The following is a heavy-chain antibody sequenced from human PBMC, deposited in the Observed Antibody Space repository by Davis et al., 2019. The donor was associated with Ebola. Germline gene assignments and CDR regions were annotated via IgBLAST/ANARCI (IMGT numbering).Heavy chain of an antibody. CDR1: GYTFTSYG. D-gene: IGHD4-11*01. CDR2: VSAYNGDT. J-gene: IGHJ6*04. CDR3: ASVTTDYYYYGMDV. V-gene: IGHV1-18*01. Sequence: ASVKVSCKASGYTFTSYGISWVRQAPGQGLEWMGWVSAYNGDTNYAQKFQGRVTMTTDTSTSTAYMELRSLKSEDTAVYYCASVTTDYYYYGMDVGGKGTTVTVSS.